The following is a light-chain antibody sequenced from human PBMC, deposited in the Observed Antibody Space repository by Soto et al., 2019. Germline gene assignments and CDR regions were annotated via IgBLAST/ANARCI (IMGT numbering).Light chain of an antibody. CDR1: SSDVGGYDY. CDR3: ISYASINTYV. CDR2: DVT. J-gene: IGLJ1*01. Sequence: LTQCASVSGSPGQSITISCTGISSDVGGYDYVSWYQQHPGKAPKLMIYDVTNRPSGVSNRFSGSKSGNTASLTISGLQAEDEADYYCISYASINTYVFGTGTKVTVL. V-gene: IGLV2-14*01.